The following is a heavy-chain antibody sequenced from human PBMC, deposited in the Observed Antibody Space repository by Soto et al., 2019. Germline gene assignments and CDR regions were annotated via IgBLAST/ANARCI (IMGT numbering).Heavy chain of an antibody. Sequence: VGSLRLSCAASGFTFSSSVMSWVRQAPGKGLEWVSTFSGSGVGTYYADSVKGRFTISRDNSKNTLYLQMNSLRAEDTAVYYCARYYFDSSGYRFFDYWGQGTLVTVSS. CDR2: FSGSGVGT. CDR3: ARYYFDSSGYRFFDY. V-gene: IGHV3-23*01. CDR1: GFTFSSSV. D-gene: IGHD3-22*01. J-gene: IGHJ4*02.